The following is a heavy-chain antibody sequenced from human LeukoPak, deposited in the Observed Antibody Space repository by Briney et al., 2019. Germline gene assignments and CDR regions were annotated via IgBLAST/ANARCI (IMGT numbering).Heavy chain of an antibody. Sequence: SETLSLTCAVYGGSFSGYYWSWIRQPPGKGLEWIGEINHSGSTNYNPSLKSRVTMSVDTSKNQFSLKLSSVTAADTAVYYCARAGWYSSSWNRDGYYYYMDVWGKGITVTVSS. CDR3: ARAGWYSSSWNRDGYYYYMDV. J-gene: IGHJ6*03. V-gene: IGHV4-34*01. CDR1: GGSFSGYY. CDR2: INHSGST. D-gene: IGHD6-13*01.